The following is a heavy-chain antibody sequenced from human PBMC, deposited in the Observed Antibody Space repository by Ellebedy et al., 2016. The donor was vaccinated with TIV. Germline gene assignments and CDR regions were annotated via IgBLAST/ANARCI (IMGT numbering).Heavy chain of an antibody. Sequence: GESLKISCAVSGFTFSTYAMNWVRQAPGTGLEWVSAISGSGGNTYYADSVKGRFTISRDNSKNTLYLQMNSLRAEDTAVYYCAKYRGESAYYHGLDVWGQGTTVTVSS. CDR2: ISGSGGNT. J-gene: IGHJ6*02. V-gene: IGHV3-23*01. D-gene: IGHD3-10*01. CDR1: GFTFSTYA. CDR3: AKYRGESAYYHGLDV.